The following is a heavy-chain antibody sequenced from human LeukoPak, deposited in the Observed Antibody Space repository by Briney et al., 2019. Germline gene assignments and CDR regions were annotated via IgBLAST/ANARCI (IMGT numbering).Heavy chain of an antibody. CDR2: ISGGGGIT. CDR3: AKYGVDCSSTSCYPLNYMDV. D-gene: IGHD2-2*01. CDR1: GFTFDSYA. J-gene: IGHJ6*03. V-gene: IGHV3-23*01. Sequence: PGGSLSLSCAASGFTFDSYAMTWVRQAPGKGLEWVSSISGGGGITNYADSVKGRFTISRDNSKYTLFLQMNSLRAEDTAVYYCAKYGVDCSSTSCYPLNYMDVWGKGTTVTVSS.